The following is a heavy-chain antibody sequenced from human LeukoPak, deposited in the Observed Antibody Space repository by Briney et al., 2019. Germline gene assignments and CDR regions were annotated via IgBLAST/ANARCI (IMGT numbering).Heavy chain of an antibody. CDR3: ARNLNGSGWYYVVAFDI. D-gene: IGHD6-19*01. V-gene: IGHV1-18*01. J-gene: IGHJ3*02. CDR2: ISDYNGNT. CDR1: GYTFTSYG. Sequence: ASVKVSCKASGYTFTSYGISWVRQAPGQGLEWMGWISDYNGNTNYAQKLQGRVTMTTDTSTSTAYMELRGLRSDDTAVYYCARNLNGSGWYYVVAFDIWGQGTMVTVSS.